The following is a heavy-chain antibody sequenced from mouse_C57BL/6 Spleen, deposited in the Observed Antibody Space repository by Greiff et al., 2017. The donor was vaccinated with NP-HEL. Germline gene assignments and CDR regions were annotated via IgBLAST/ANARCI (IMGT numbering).Heavy chain of an antibody. Sequence: VQLQQSGPELVKPGASVKISCKASGYTFTDYYMNWVKQSHGKSLEWIGDINPNNGGTSYNQKFKGKATLTVDKSSSTAYMELRSLTSEDSAVYDCARGTTVVAFYAMDYWGQGTSVTVSS. V-gene: IGHV1-26*01. D-gene: IGHD1-1*01. CDR3: ARGTTVVAFYAMDY. CDR2: INPNNGGT. J-gene: IGHJ4*01. CDR1: GYTFTDYY.